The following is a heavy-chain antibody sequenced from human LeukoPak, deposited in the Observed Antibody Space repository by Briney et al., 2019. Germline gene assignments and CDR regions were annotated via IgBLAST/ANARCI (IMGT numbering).Heavy chain of an antibody. CDR2: ISSSSNYI. D-gene: IGHD5-12*01. Sequence: PGGSLRLSCAASGFTFSSYEMNWVRQAPEKGLEWVSSISSSSNYIYYADSLKGRFTISRDNAKNSLSLQMNSLRAEDTAVYYCARRVATDWYFDLWGRGTLVTVSS. CDR3: ARRVATDWYFDL. V-gene: IGHV3-21*01. J-gene: IGHJ2*01. CDR1: GFTFSSYE.